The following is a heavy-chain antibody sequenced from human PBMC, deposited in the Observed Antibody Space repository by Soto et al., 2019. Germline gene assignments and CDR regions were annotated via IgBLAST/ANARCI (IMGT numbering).Heavy chain of an antibody. CDR3: AKRPPTSYYDTTGYYPFDY. CDR2: IGGVGRSR. V-gene: IGHV3-23*01. D-gene: IGHD3-22*01. J-gene: IGHJ4*02. Sequence: GGSLRLSCAASGFTFSSYAMSWVRQAPGRGLEWVSSIGGVGRSRYYADSVKGRFTISRDNSENTLYLQMSSLRAEDTAVYYCAKRPPTSYYDTTGYYPFDYWGQGTLVTVSS. CDR1: GFTFSSYA.